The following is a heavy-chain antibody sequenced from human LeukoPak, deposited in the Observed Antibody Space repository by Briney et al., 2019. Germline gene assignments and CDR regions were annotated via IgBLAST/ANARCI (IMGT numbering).Heavy chain of an antibody. CDR2: ISGSGHDI. CDR1: GFTFSDSY. CDR3: ARGYRSLY. Sequence: GGSLRLSCAASGFTFSDSYMTWVRQAPGKGVEWVAYISGSGHDINYSESAKGRFTISRDNAKNSLYLQMNSLRAEDTAVYYCARGYRSLYWGQGTLVTVSS. V-gene: IGHV3-11*04. D-gene: IGHD5-18*01. J-gene: IGHJ4*02.